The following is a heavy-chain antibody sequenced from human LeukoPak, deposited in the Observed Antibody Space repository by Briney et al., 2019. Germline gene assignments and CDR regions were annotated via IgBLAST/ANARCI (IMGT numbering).Heavy chain of an antibody. CDR2: INPNSGGT. Sequence: GASVKVSCKASGYTFTGYYMHWVRQAPGQGLEWMGWINPNSGGTNYAQKFQGRVTLTWDTSISTAYMDLSSLTSEDTAVYYCARNIVATTNYDYWGQGTLVTVSS. J-gene: IGHJ4*02. CDR3: ARNIVATTNYDY. V-gene: IGHV1-2*02. CDR1: GYTFTGYY. D-gene: IGHD5-12*01.